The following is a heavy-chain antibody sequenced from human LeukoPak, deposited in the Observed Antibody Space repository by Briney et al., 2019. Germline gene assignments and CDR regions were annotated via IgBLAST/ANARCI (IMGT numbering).Heavy chain of an antibody. J-gene: IGHJ4*02. CDR2: ISSNGGST. CDR1: GFTFSNYA. V-gene: IGHV3-64*01. Sequence: GGSLSLSRAASGFTFSNYAMHWVPQAPGGGLEYVSAISSNGGSTYYANSVKGRFTIYRDNSKNTLYLQIGSLRAEDMAVYYCARDLRLKELAYCGGDCLDYWGQGTLVTVSS. CDR3: ARDLRLKELAYCGGDCLDY. D-gene: IGHD2-21*02.